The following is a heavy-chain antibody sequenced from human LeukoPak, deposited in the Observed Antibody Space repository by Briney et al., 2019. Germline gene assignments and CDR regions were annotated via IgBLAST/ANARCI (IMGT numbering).Heavy chain of an antibody. D-gene: IGHD6-13*01. Sequence: ASVKVSCKASGYTFTGYYMHWVRQAPGQGLEWMGWINPNSGGTNYAQKFRGRVTMTRDTSISTAYMELSRLRSDDTAVYYCARVPLYSSSWYQENFDYWGQGTLVTVSS. V-gene: IGHV1-2*02. CDR2: INPNSGGT. CDR3: ARVPLYSSSWYQENFDY. J-gene: IGHJ4*02. CDR1: GYTFTGYY.